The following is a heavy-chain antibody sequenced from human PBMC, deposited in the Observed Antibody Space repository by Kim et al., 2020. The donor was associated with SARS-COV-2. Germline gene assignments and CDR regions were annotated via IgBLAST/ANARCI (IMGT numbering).Heavy chain of an antibody. CDR2: ISAYNGNT. D-gene: IGHD2-15*01. CDR3: AREGVVVVAATYYYGMDV. CDR1: GYTFTSYG. Sequence: ASVKVSCKASGYTFTSYGISWVRQAPGQGLEWMGWISAYNGNTNYAQKLQGRVTMTTDTSTSTAYMELRSLRSDDTAVYYCAREGVVVVAATYYYGMDVWGQGTTVTVSS. J-gene: IGHJ6*02. V-gene: IGHV1-18*01.